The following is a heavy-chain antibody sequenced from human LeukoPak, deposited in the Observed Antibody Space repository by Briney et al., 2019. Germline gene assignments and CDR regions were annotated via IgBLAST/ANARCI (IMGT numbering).Heavy chain of an antibody. V-gene: IGHV1-2*04. Sequence: ASVKVSCKASGYTFTGYYMHWVRQAPGQGLEWMGWINPNSGGTNYAQKFQGWVTMTRNTSISTAYMELSSLRSEDTAVYYCARFANWFDPWGQGTLVTVSS. CDR1: GYTFTGYY. CDR2: INPNSGGT. J-gene: IGHJ5*02. CDR3: ARFANWFDP.